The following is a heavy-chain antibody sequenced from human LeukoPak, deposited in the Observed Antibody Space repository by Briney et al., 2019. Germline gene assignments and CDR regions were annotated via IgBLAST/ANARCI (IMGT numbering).Heavy chain of an antibody. CDR3: ARHYGYNYGHLDY. CDR2: IYYSGGS. CDR1: GSSISSRGYY. D-gene: IGHD5-18*01. V-gene: IGHV4-39*01. J-gene: IGHJ4*02. Sequence: SETLSLTRTVSGSSISSRGYYWGWIRQPPGKGLEWIASIYYSGGSYSNPSLKSRVTISVDTSKNQFSLKLSSVTAADTAVYCCARHYGYNYGHLDYWGQGTLVTVSS.